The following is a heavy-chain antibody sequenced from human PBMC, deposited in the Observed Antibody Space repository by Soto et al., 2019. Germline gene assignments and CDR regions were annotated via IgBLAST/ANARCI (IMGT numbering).Heavy chain of an antibody. D-gene: IGHD2-2*01. Sequence: QITLKESGPTLVKPTQTLTLTCTFSGFSLSTSGVGVGWIRQPPGKALEWLALIYWDDDKRYSPSLKSRLTITKDTSKNQGVLTMTHIDPVDTATYYCAHSPADCSSTRCYRYWGQGTLVTVSS. CDR1: GFSLSTSGVG. V-gene: IGHV2-5*02. CDR3: AHSPADCSSTRCYRY. CDR2: IYWDDDK. J-gene: IGHJ4*02.